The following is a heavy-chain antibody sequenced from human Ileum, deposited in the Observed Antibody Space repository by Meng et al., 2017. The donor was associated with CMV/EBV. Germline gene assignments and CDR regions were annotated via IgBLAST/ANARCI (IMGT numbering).Heavy chain of an antibody. V-gene: IGHV3-30*04. CDR3: ARTSPAYCGGDCYIEYFQH. J-gene: IGHJ1*01. D-gene: IGHD2-21*01. Sequence: FSIYAMHWVRPAPGKGLELVAVISYDGSNKCYAESVKGRFTISRDNSKNTLYLQMNSLRAEDTAVYYCARTSPAYCGGDCYIEYFQHWGQGTLVTVSS. CDR2: ISYDGSNK. CDR1: FSIYA.